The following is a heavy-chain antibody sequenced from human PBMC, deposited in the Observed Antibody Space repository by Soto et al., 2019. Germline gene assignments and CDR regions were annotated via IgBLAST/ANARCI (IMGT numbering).Heavy chain of an antibody. V-gene: IGHV3-23*01. CDR3: ARLDYCSTTSCGNFNY. Sequence: GGSLRLSCAASGFTFSSYAFTWVRQAPGKGLEWVSTISGGATTNYADSVKGRFTFSRDNSKSTLYLQMNSLRAEDTAMYYCARLDYCSTTSCGNFNYWGQGSLVTVSS. CDR2: ISGGATT. J-gene: IGHJ4*02. CDR1: GFTFSSYA. D-gene: IGHD2-2*01.